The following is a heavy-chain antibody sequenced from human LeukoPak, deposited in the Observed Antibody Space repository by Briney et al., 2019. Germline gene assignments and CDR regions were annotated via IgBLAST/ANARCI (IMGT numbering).Heavy chain of an antibody. CDR3: AREPHALDY. V-gene: IGHV3-48*02. CDR2: IYRSGTTT. J-gene: IGHJ4*02. CDR1: GVSFRAYS. Sequence: VGCLRLSCAASGVSFRAYSMNCGRQTPGKGLEWFSYIYRSGTTTYYAESVRGRFTISRDNAKNSMYLPMNSLRDEDTAVYYCAREPHALDYWGQGTLVTVSS.